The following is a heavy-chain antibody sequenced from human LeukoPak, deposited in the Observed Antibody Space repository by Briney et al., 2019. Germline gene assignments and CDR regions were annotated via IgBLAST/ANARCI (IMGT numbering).Heavy chain of an antibody. Sequence: KVSCKASGYTFTGYCMHWVRQMPGEGLEWMGIIYPGDFDTRYSPSFEGRVTISAEKSISTAYLQWSSLKASDTAIYYCARRVTFGGSIVAAFDIWGQGTMVTVSS. CDR1: GYTFTGYC. V-gene: IGHV5-51*01. CDR2: IYPGDFDT. D-gene: IGHD3-16*02. CDR3: ARRVTFGGSIVAAFDI. J-gene: IGHJ3*02.